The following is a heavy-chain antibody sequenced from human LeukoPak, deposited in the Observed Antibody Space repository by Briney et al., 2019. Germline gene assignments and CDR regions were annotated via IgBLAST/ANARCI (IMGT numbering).Heavy chain of an antibody. V-gene: IGHV3-53*01. CDR3: ANTYYYK. CDR1: GFTVSSNY. J-gene: IGHJ4*02. D-gene: IGHD3-16*01. CDR2: IYSGGST. Sequence: GGSLRLSCAASGFTVSSNYMSWVRQAPGKGLEWVSTIYSGGSTYYADSVKGRVTISRDNSKNTLFLQMSSLRAEDTAVHYCANTYYYKWGQGTLVTVSS.